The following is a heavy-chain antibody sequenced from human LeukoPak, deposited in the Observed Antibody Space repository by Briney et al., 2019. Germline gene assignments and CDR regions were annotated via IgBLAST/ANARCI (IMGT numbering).Heavy chain of an antibody. CDR2: ISSDGSHK. CDR1: GFSFSTYD. Sequence: GGSLRLSCAASGFSFSTYDMHWVRQAPGKGLEWVAVISSDGSHKYWADSVKGRFTISRDNSKGTVYLQMNSLRAEDTAVYYCAKGSIDWYYFDYWGQGTLVTVSS. J-gene: IGHJ4*02. D-gene: IGHD3-9*01. CDR3: AKGSIDWYYFDY. V-gene: IGHV3-30*18.